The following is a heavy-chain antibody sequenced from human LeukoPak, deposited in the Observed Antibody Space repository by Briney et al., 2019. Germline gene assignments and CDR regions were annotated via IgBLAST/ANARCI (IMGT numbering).Heavy chain of an antibody. J-gene: IGHJ4*02. CDR2: ISYDGSNK. Sequence: ARSLRLSCAATGFTFSTYAMHWVRQAPGKGLEWVAVISYDGSNKDYADSVKGRFTISRDNSKDTLYLQMNSLRAEDTAVYYCASRRLWLQNGESAFDYWGQGTLVTVSS. CDR1: GFTFSTYA. D-gene: IGHD5-18*01. CDR3: ASRRLWLQNGESAFDY. V-gene: IGHV3-30-3*01.